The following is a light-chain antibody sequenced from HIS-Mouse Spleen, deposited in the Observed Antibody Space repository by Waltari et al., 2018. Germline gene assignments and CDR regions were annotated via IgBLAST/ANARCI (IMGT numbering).Light chain of an antibody. V-gene: IGLV3-10*01. Sequence: SYELTQPPSVSVSPGQTARITCSGDAFPKKYAYWYQQKSGQAPVQCIYEDSKRPSGIPERFSGSSSGTMATLTISGAQVEDEADYYCYSTDSSGNHRVFGGGTKLTVL. CDR1: AFPKKY. CDR2: EDS. CDR3: YSTDSSGNHRV. J-gene: IGLJ2*01.